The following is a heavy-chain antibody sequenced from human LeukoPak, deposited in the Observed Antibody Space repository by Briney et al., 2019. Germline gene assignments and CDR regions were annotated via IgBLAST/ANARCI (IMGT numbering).Heavy chain of an antibody. V-gene: IGHV3-7*05. CDR2: IKQDGSEK. Sequence: GGSLRLSCAASGFTFNNYWMLWARQAPGKGLEWVANIKQDGSEKYYADSVKGRFTISRDNAKNSLYLQMNSLRAEDTAVYYCAKDGLGDGLGYWGQGTLVIVSS. CDR1: GFTFNNYW. D-gene: IGHD4-17*01. CDR3: AKDGLGDGLGY. J-gene: IGHJ4*02.